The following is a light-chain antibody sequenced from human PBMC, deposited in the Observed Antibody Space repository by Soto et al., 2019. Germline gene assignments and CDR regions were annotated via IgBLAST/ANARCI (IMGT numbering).Light chain of an antibody. J-gene: IGKJ4*01. Sequence: EIVLTQSPATLSFSPVERATLSCMASQSVSSYLAWYQQTPGQAPRLLIYGASTRATGLPASFSGSGSATEFTLTISGLLSEDFAVYYCQQYNNWPLTFGGGTKVDIK. V-gene: IGKV3-15*01. CDR2: GAS. CDR3: QQYNNWPLT. CDR1: QSVSSY.